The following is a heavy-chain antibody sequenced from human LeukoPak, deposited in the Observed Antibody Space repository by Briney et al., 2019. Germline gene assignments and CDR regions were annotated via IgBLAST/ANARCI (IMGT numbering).Heavy chain of an antibody. D-gene: IGHD3-22*01. CDR3: ARVTAYDGSGYYKYYFDY. V-gene: IGHV4-39*02. CDR2: IYYSGST. CDR1: GGSISSSSYY. J-gene: IGHJ4*02. Sequence: PSETLSLTCTVSGGSISSSSYYWGWIRQPPGKGLEWIGSIYYSGSTYYNPSLKSRVTISVDTSKNHVSLKLSSVTAADTAVYYCARVTAYDGSGYYKYYFDYWGQGTLVTVSS.